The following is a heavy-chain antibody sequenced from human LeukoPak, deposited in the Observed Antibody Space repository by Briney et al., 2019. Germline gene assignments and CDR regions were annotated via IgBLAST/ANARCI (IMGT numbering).Heavy chain of an antibody. CDR3: ARDVEDIVVVPAALTPDY. J-gene: IGHJ4*02. CDR1: GFTFSSYW. CDR2: INSDGSST. V-gene: IGHV3-74*01. Sequence: PGGSLRLSCAASGFTFSSYWMHWVRQAPGKGLVWVSRINSDGSSTSYADSVKGRFTISRDNAKNSLYLQMNSLRAEDTAVYYCARDVEDIVVVPAALTPDYWGQGTLVTVSS. D-gene: IGHD2-2*01.